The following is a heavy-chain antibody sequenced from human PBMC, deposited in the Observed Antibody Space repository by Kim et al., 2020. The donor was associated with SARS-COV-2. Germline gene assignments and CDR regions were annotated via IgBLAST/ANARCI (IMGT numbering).Heavy chain of an antibody. D-gene: IGHD1-26*01. V-gene: IGHV1-18*01. Sequence: AQKLQGRVTMTTDTSTSTAYMELRSLKFDDTAVYYCARVVGATIASFDYWGQGTLVTVSS. J-gene: IGHJ4*02. CDR3: ARVVGATIASFDY.